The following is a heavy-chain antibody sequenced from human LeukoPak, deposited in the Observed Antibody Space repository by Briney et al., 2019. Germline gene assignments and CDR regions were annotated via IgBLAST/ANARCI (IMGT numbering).Heavy chain of an antibody. V-gene: IGHV1-18*01. D-gene: IGHD1-26*01. CDR2: ISAYSGDT. CDR1: GYTFTTYD. CDR3: ARVGGSHLPADY. Sequence: ASVKVSCKASGYTFTTYDFSWVRQAPGQGLEWMGWISAYSGDTNYAQKLQGRVIMTTDTSTSTAYTELRSLRSDDTAVYYCARVGGSHLPADYWGQGTLVTVSS. J-gene: IGHJ4*02.